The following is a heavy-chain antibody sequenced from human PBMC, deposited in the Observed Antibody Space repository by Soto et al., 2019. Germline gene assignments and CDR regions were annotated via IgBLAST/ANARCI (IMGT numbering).Heavy chain of an antibody. J-gene: IGHJ4*02. CDR3: ARDPYSSGPKLDY. Sequence: KFQGRVTITRDTSASTAYMELSSLRSEDTAVYYCARDPYSSGPKLDYRGQGTLVTVSS. D-gene: IGHD6-19*01. V-gene: IGHV1-3*01.